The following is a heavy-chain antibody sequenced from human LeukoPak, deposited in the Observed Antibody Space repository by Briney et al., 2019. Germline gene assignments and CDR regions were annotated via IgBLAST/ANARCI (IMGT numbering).Heavy chain of an antibody. D-gene: IGHD3-10*02. CDR1: GFTFSSYE. CDR2: ISSSGSTI. J-gene: IGHJ6*04. CDR3: AEIGITMIGGV. V-gene: IGHV3-48*03. Sequence: GGSLRLSCAASGFTFSSYEMNWVRQAPGKGLEWVSYISSSGSTIYYADSVKGRFTISRDNAKNSLYLQINILRAEDTAVYYCAEIGITMIGGVWGKGTTVTISS.